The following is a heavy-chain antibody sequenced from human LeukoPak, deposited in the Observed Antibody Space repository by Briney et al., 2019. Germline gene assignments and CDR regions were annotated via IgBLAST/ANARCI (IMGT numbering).Heavy chain of an antibody. V-gene: IGHV4-34*01. CDR1: GGSFSGYY. Sequence: SETLSLTCAVYGGSFSGYYWSWIRQPPGKGLEWIGEINHSGSTNYNPSLKSRVTISVDTSKNQFSLKLSSVTAADTAVYYCARYGDLVYYLDYWGQGTLVTVSS. CDR2: INHSGST. D-gene: IGHD4-17*01. J-gene: IGHJ4*02. CDR3: ARYGDLVYYLDY.